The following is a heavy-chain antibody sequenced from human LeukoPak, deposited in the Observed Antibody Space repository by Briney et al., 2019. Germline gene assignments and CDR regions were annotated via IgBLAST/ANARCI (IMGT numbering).Heavy chain of an antibody. V-gene: IGHV3-48*02. CDR3: ARDHYSRNDY. CDR1: GFTFSTYN. CDR2: ITSTSTTM. D-gene: IGHD6-13*01. Sequence: RGSLRLSCAASGFTFSTYNMNWVRQAPGKGLEWISYITSTSTTMYYADSVKGRFTISRDNAKNSLYLQMNNLRDEDTAVYFCARDHYSRNDYWGQGTLVTVSS. J-gene: IGHJ4*02.